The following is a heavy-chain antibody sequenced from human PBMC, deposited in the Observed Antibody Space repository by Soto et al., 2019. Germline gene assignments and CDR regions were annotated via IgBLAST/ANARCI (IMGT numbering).Heavy chain of an antibody. V-gene: IGHV4-31*03. Sequence: SETLSLTCTVSGGSISSGGYYWSWIRQHPGKGLEWIGYIYYSGSTYYNPSLKSRVTISVDTSKNQFSLKLSSVTAADTAVYYCARLAADYIDYWGQGTLVTVSS. CDR1: GGSISSGGYY. CDR2: IYYSGST. J-gene: IGHJ4*02. D-gene: IGHD6-25*01. CDR3: ARLAADYIDY.